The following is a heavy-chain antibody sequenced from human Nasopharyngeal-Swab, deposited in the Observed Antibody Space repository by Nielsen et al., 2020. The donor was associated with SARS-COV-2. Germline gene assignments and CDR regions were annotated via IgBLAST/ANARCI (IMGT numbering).Heavy chain of an antibody. CDR2: ISSSSSYI. J-gene: IGHJ3*02. CDR1: GFTFSSYE. CDR3: ARVRFVGELIDAFDI. D-gene: IGHD1-26*01. Sequence: GESLKISCAASGFTFSSYEMNWVRQAPGKGLEWVSSISSSSSYIYYADSVKGRFTISRDNAKNSLYLQMNSLRAEDTAVYYCARVRFVGELIDAFDIWGQGTMVTVSS. V-gene: IGHV3-21*01.